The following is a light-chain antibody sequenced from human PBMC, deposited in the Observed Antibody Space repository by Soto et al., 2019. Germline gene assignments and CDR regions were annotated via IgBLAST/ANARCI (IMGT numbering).Light chain of an antibody. CDR1: QDINKW. J-gene: IGKJ4*01. Sequence: DIQMTQSPSSVSASVGDRVTITCRASQDINKWLAWYQQTQGLAPNLLIYTASTLQRGVPSRFRGSGSGTDFTLTISRLHPEDLSTYYCQQGKDFPLTFGGGTKVDIK. CDR3: QQGKDFPLT. CDR2: TAS. V-gene: IGKV1-12*01.